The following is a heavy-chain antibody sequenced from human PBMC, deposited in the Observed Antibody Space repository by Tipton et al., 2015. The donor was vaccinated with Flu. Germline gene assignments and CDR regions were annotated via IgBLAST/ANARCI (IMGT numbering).Heavy chain of an antibody. Sequence: TLSLTCTVSGGSISSYYWSWIRQPPGKGLEWIGYIYYSGSTNYNPSLKSRVTISLDTSKNQFSLRVNSVTAADTAVYYCATSGWRDPIGSFDFWGQGTLVTVSS. D-gene: IGHD5-24*01. CDR2: IYYSGST. CDR3: ATSGWRDPIGSFDF. CDR1: GGSISSYY. V-gene: IGHV4-59*01. J-gene: IGHJ4*02.